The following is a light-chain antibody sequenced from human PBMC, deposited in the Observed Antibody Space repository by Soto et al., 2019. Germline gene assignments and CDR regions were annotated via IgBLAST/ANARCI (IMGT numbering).Light chain of an antibody. CDR2: EVS. V-gene: IGLV2-14*01. CDR3: CSYAGSSWI. Sequence: QSVLTQPASVSGSPGQSITISCSGTSSDIGSYNYVAWYQQFPGKTPKLMIYEVSNRPSGVSNRFSGSKSGNTASLTISGLQAEDEADYYCCSYAGSSWIFGGGTKVTVL. CDR1: SSDIGSYNY. J-gene: IGLJ2*01.